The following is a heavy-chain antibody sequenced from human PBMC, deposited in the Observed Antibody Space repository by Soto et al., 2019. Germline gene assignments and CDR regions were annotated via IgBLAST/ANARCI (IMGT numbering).Heavy chain of an antibody. D-gene: IGHD1-20*01. CDR3: ARAGGITGKERENYYYYYGMDV. J-gene: IGHJ6*02. Sequence: QVQLVQSGAEVKKPGASVKVSCKASGYTFTGYYMHWLRQAPGQGLEWMGWITPNSGGTNYAQKFQGWVTLTRDTSVSTANLERSRLRSDDTAVDYCARAGGITGKERENYYYYYGMDVWGQGATVTVSS. V-gene: IGHV1-2*04. CDR1: GYTFTGYY. CDR2: ITPNSGGT.